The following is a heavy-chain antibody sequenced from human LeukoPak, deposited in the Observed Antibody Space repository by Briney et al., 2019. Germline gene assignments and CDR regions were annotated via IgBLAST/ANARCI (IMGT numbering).Heavy chain of an antibody. J-gene: IGHJ4*02. CDR3: AKERGSG. CDR1: GFTVSSNS. V-gene: IGHV3-23*01. Sequence: GGSLRLSCTVSGFTVSSNSMSWVRQAPGKGLEWVSTISGSGGSTYYADSVKGRFTISRDNSKNTLYLQVNSLRAEDTAIYYCAKERGSGWGQGTLVTVSS. D-gene: IGHD3-10*01. CDR2: ISGSGGST.